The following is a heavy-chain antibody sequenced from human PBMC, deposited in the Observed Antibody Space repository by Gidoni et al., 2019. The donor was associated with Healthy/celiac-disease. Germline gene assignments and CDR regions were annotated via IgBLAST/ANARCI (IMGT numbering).Heavy chain of an antibody. J-gene: IGHJ5*02. Sequence: QVQLQESGPGLVKPSETLSLTCTVSGGAISSYYWSWIRQPPGKGLEWIGDVYYSGSTNYNPSLKSRVTISVDTSKNQFSLKLSSVTAADTAVYYCARLPPPQNWFDPWGQGTLVTVSS. CDR3: ARLPPPQNWFDP. CDR1: GGAISSYY. V-gene: IGHV4-59*01. CDR2: VYYSGST.